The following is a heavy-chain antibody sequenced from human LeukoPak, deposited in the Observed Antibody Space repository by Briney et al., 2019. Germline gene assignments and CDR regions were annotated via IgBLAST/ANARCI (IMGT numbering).Heavy chain of an antibody. V-gene: IGHV3-23*01. CDR3: AKSIVVVPAATADAFDI. CDR2: ISGSGGST. J-gene: IGHJ3*02. Sequence: QTGGSLRLSCAASGFTFSSYAMSWVRQAPGKGLEWVSAISGSGGSTYYADSVKGRFTISRDNSKNTLYLQMNSLRAEDTAVYYCAKSIVVVPAATADAFDIWGQGTMVTVSS. CDR1: GFTFSSYA. D-gene: IGHD2-2*01.